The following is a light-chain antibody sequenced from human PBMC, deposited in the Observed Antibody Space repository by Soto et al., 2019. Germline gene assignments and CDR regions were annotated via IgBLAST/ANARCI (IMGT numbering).Light chain of an antibody. J-gene: IGLJ2*01. CDR2: EGS. Sequence: QSALTQPASVSGSPGQSITISCTGTSSDVGSDNLVSWYQQHPGKAPKRMIYEGSKRPSGVSNRFSGYKSGNTASLTISGLQAEDEADYYCCSYAGSSTAIFGGGTKLTVL. V-gene: IGLV2-23*01. CDR3: CSYAGSSTAI. CDR1: SSDVGSDNL.